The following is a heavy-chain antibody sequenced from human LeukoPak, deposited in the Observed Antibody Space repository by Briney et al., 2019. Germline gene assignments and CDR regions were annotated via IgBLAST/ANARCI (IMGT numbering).Heavy chain of an antibody. J-gene: IGHJ4*02. V-gene: IGHV3-30*02. Sequence: GWSLRLSCAASGFTFSNYGMHWVRQAPGKGLEWVTFILYDGSNKYYADSVKGRFTISRDNSKNTLYLQMSSLRAEDTAVYYCAKDMASRDDYSNLFDYWGQGTLVTVSS. D-gene: IGHD4-11*01. CDR2: ILYDGSNK. CDR1: GFTFSNYG. CDR3: AKDMASRDDYSNLFDY.